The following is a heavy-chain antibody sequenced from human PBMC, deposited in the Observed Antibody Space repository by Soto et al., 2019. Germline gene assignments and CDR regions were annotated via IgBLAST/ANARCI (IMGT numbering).Heavy chain of an antibody. CDR1: GFTFSSYA. CDR2: TRSKAYGGTT. CDR3: CSATTTYYFDY. J-gene: IGHJ4*02. Sequence: PGGPLRLSCAASGFTFSSYAMSWFRQAPGKGLEWVGFTRSKAYGGTTEYAASVKGRFTISRDDSKSIAYLQMNSLKTEDTAVYYCCSATTTYYFDYWGQGTLVTVSS. D-gene: IGHD3-10*02. V-gene: IGHV3-49*03.